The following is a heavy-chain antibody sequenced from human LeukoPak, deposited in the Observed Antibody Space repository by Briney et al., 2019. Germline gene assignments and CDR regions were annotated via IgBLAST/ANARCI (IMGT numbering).Heavy chain of an antibody. Sequence: GGSLRLSCAASGFTFSNYNMNWVRQAPGKGLEWVSSISSSRSYIYYADSVKGRLTISRDNAKNSLYLQMNSLRAEDTAVYYCARDLWGRDYGGYEDWFDPWGQGTLVTVSS. CDR3: ARDLWGRDYGGYEDWFDP. V-gene: IGHV3-21*01. J-gene: IGHJ5*02. CDR2: ISSSRSYI. CDR1: GFTFSNYN. D-gene: IGHD4-17*01.